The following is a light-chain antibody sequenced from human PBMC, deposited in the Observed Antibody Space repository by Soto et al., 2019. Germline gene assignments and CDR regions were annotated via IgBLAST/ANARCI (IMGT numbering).Light chain of an antibody. CDR3: LQHNSYPLT. Sequence: IQMTQSPSSLSASVGDRVTITCQATQDIRKYLNWYQQKPGKAPKLLIYDASSLETGVPSRFSGSGSGTDFTLTISSLQPEDFATYYCLQHNSYPLTFGGGTKVDIK. CDR2: DAS. J-gene: IGKJ4*01. CDR1: QDIRKY. V-gene: IGKV1-33*01.